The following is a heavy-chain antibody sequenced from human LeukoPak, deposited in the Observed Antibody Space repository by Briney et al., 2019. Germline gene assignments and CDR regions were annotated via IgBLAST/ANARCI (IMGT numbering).Heavy chain of an antibody. J-gene: IGHJ4*02. V-gene: IGHV3-33*08. Sequence: PGGSLRLSCAASGFTFSNYWMHWVRQAPGKGLEWVAVIWYDGSNKYYADSVKGRFTISRDNSKNTLYLQMNSLRAEDTAVYYCARDQGSGTYGGYDYWGQGTLVTVSS. CDR2: IWYDGSNK. CDR1: GFTFSNYW. D-gene: IGHD3-10*01. CDR3: ARDQGSGTYGGYDY.